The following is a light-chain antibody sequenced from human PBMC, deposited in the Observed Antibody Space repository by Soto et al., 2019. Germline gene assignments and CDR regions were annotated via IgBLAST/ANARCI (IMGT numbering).Light chain of an antibody. CDR3: QQSYTTPLT. CDR1: QTINSY. V-gene: IGKV1-39*01. J-gene: IGKJ4*01. CDR2: AAS. Sequence: DIQMTQSPSSLSASIGDRVTISCRASQTINSYLNWYQQKPGEAPKLLIYAASSLQSGVPSRFRGSGSGTDFVLTISSLQPGDFATYYCQQSYTTPLTFGGGTRVEIK.